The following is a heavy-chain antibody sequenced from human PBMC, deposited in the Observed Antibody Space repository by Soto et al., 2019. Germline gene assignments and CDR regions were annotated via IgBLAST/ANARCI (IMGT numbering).Heavy chain of an antibody. CDR2: IYSGGST. Sequence: GGSLRLSCAASGFTVSSNYMSWVRQAPGKGLEWVSVIYSGGSTYYADSVKGRFTISRDNSKNTLYLQMNSLRAEDTAVYYCASSSSSVGYYYYGMDVWGQGTTVTVSS. D-gene: IGHD6-6*01. V-gene: IGHV3-53*01. CDR3: ASSSSSVGYYYYGMDV. CDR1: GFTVSSNY. J-gene: IGHJ6*02.